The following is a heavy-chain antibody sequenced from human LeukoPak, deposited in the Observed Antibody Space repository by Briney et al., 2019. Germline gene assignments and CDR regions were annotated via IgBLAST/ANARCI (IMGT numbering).Heavy chain of an antibody. V-gene: IGHV4-34*01. CDR1: GFSFSSYA. D-gene: IGHD3-10*01. CDR2: INNSGST. Sequence: GSLSLSCAASGFSFSSYAMSWVRQPAGKGLEWIGLINNSGSTNYNPSLKSRVTISVDTSKNQFSLKLSSVTAANTAVYYCSRGRGTGVTLVDCWGQRTLVTV. CDR3: SRGRGTGVTLVDC. J-gene: IGHJ4*02.